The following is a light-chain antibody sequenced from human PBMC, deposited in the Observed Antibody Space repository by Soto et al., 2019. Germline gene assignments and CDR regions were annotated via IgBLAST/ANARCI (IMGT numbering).Light chain of an antibody. J-gene: IGLJ2*01. V-gene: IGLV1-51*02. CDR2: ENN. Sequence: QSVLTQPPSVSAAPGQKVTISCSGSSSNIGNNYVSWYQQLPGTAPKLLIYENNKRPSGIPDRFSGSKSGTSATLGITGLQTGEEADYYCGTWDSFLSAHVVFGGGTKLTVL. CDR1: SSNIGNNY. CDR3: GTWDSFLSAHVV.